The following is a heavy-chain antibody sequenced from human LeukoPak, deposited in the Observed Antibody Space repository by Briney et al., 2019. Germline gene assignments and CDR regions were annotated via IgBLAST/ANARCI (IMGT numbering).Heavy chain of an antibody. V-gene: IGHV3-64*01. D-gene: IGHD4-17*01. CDR1: GFTFSSYA. CDR3: ARRGSSYGDSMDC. J-gene: IGHJ4*02. CDR2: ISGSGGST. Sequence: SGGSLRLSCAASGFTFSSYAMHWVRQAPGKGLEYVSAISGSGGSTYYANSVKGRFTISRDNSKNTLYLQMGSLRAEDMAVYYCARRGSSYGDSMDCWGQGTLVTVSS.